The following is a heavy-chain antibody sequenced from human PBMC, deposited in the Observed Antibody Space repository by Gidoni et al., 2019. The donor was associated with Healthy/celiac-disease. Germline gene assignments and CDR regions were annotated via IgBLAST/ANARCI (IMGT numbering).Heavy chain of an antibody. Sequence: EVQLVESGGGLIQPGGSLRLSCAASGFTVSSNYMSWVRQAPGKGLEWVSVIYSGGSTYYADSVKGRFTISRDNSKNTLYLQMNSLRAEDTAVYYCASLSSSWYTTYYYYMDVWGKGTTVTVSS. CDR1: GFTVSSNY. V-gene: IGHV3-53*01. D-gene: IGHD6-13*01. CDR3: ASLSSSWYTTYYYYMDV. J-gene: IGHJ6*03. CDR2: IYSGGST.